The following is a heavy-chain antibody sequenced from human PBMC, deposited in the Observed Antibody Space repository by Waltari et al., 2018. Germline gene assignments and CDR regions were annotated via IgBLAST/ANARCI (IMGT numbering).Heavy chain of an antibody. V-gene: IGHV3-33*01. CDR3: ARAGIAVAGRNWFDP. D-gene: IGHD6-19*01. Sequence: QVQLVESGGGVVQPGRSLRLSCAASGFTFSSYGMHWVRQAPGKGLEWVAVIWYDGSNKYYADSVKGRFTISRDNSKNTLYLQMNSLRAEDTAVYYCARAGIAVAGRNWFDPWGQGTLVTVSS. J-gene: IGHJ5*02. CDR1: GFTFSSYG. CDR2: IWYDGSNK.